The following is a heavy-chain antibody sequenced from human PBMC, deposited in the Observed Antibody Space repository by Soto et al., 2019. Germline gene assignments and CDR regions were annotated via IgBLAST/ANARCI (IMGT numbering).Heavy chain of an antibody. D-gene: IGHD6-6*01. V-gene: IGHV3-21*01. J-gene: IGHJ3*02. Sequence: EVQLVESGGGLVKPGGSLRLSCAASGFTFSSYSMNWVRQAPGKGLEWVSSISSSSSYIYYADSVKGRFTISRDNAKNSLYLQMNSLRAEDTAVYYCARDQHSSSSNAFDIWGQGTMVTVSS. CDR2: ISSSSSYI. CDR3: ARDQHSSSSNAFDI. CDR1: GFTFSSYS.